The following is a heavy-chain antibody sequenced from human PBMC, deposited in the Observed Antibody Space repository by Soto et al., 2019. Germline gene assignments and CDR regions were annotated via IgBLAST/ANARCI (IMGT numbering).Heavy chain of an antibody. V-gene: IGHV3-49*03. CDR1: GFTFGDYA. D-gene: IGHD5-18*01. CDR3: TRDLRIQLWGAIPDY. CDR2: IRSKAYGGTT. J-gene: IGHJ4*02. Sequence: GGSLRLSCTASGFTFGDYAMSWFRQAPGKGLEWVGFIRSKAYGGTTEYAASVKGRFTISRDDSKSIAYLQMNSLKTEDTAVYYCTRDLRIQLWGAIPDYWGQGTLVTVSS.